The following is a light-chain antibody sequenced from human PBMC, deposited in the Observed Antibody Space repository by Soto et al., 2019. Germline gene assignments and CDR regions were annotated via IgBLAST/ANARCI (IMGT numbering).Light chain of an antibody. V-gene: IGLV2-18*02. CDR3: ASYSTSSTPRVI. J-gene: IGLJ2*01. CDR2: DVF. Sequence: QSALTQPPSVSGSPGQSVTISCTETSSDTDAYYRVSWYQHPPGTAPKLMIYDVFNRPSGVTDRFSGSKSGNTASLTISGVQLDDEADYYCASYSTSSTPRVIFGGGTKLTVL. CDR1: SSDTDAYYR.